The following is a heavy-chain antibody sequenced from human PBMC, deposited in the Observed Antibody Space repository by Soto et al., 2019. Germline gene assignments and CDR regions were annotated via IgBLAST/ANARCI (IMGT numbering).Heavy chain of an antibody. CDR1: GGSISSGYYY. CDR3: ASSSRYGMGV. V-gene: IGHV4-30-4*01. Sequence: SETLSLTCSVSGGSISSGYYYWSWIRQPPGKGLEWIGNIYYSGNTYYNPSLKSRLIISIDTSKNQFSLKVGHVTAADTAVYYCASSSRYGMGVWGQVTTVTVSS. CDR2: IYYSGNT. J-gene: IGHJ6*02.